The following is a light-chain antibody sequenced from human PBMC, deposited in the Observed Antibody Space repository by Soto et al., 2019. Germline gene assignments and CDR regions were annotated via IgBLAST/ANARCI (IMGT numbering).Light chain of an antibody. CDR2: SNN. CDR1: SSNIGSNT. Sequence: QAVVTQPPSASGTPGQRVTISCSGSSSNIGSNTVNWYQQLPGTTPQLLIYSNNERPSGVPDRFSGSKSGTSASLAISGLQSEDEADFYCAAWDDSLNAYVIGTGTKVTVL. J-gene: IGLJ1*01. CDR3: AAWDDSLNAYV. V-gene: IGLV1-44*01.